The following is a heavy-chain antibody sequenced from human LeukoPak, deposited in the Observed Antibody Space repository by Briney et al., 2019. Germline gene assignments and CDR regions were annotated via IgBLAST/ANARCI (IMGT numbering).Heavy chain of an antibody. J-gene: IGHJ4*02. CDR3: ATTGSLG. CDR1: GYTFTDYY. D-gene: IGHD1-1*01. Sequence: RASVKLFCKVSGYTFTDYYLHWVQQAPGKGLECMGLVDPEDGETIYAEKFQGRVTITADTSTDTAYMELSSLRSEDTAVYYCATTGSLGWGQGTLVTVSS. V-gene: IGHV1-69-2*01. CDR2: VDPEDGET.